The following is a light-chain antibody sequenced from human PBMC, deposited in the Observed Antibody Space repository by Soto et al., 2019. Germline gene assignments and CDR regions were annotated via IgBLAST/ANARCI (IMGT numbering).Light chain of an antibody. CDR3: QQYNNWPRT. CDR1: QSVSSN. V-gene: IGKV3-15*01. Sequence: EIVMTQSPATLSVSPGERATLSCRASQSVSSNLAWYQQKPGQPPRLLIYGASTSATGIPARFSGSGSGTEFTLTISSLQSEDVAVYYCQQYNNWPRTFGQGTKVEIK. J-gene: IGKJ1*01. CDR2: GAS.